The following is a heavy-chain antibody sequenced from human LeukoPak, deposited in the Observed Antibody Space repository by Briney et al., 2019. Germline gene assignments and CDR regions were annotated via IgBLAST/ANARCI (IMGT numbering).Heavy chain of an antibody. V-gene: IGHV4-39*07. D-gene: IGHD3-22*01. CDR2: IYYSGST. CDR1: GGSISSSSYY. CDR3: ARVGGMIAPFDY. Sequence: SETLSLTCTVSGGSISSSSYYWGWIRQPPGKGLEWIGSIYYSGSTYYNPSLKSRVTISVDTSKNQFSLKLSSVTAADTAVYYCARVGGMIAPFDYWGQGTLVTVSS. J-gene: IGHJ4*02.